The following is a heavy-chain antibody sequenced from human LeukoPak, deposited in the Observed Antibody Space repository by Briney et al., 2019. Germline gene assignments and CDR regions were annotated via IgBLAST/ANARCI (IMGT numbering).Heavy chain of an antibody. CDR1: VYSFTNYD. D-gene: IGHD1-14*01. J-gene: IGHJ4*02. CDR2: VNPNNGDA. Sequence: ASVKVSCKASVYSFTNYDINWVRQSAGQGLEWMGWVNPNNGDAGFSQKFQGRVTLTSNTSLTTAYMELTSLTSEDTAVYYCARGGRGSFDYLGQGTLVTVSS. V-gene: IGHV1-8*02. CDR3: ARGGRGSFDY.